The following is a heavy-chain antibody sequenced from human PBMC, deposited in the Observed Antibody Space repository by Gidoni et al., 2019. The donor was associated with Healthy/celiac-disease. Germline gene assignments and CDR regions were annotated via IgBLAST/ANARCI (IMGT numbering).Heavy chain of an antibody. CDR2: ISGSGGST. D-gene: IGHD4-17*01. Sequence: EVQLLESGGGLVQPGGSLRLSCAASGFTFSSYAMSWVRQPPGKGLEWVSAISGSGGSTYYADSVRGRFTISRDNSKITLYLQMNSLRAEDTAVYYCAKDLTRRDYGGNSDLYFDYWGQGTLVTVSS. CDR3: AKDLTRRDYGGNSDLYFDY. CDR1: GFTFSSYA. V-gene: IGHV3-23*01. J-gene: IGHJ4*02.